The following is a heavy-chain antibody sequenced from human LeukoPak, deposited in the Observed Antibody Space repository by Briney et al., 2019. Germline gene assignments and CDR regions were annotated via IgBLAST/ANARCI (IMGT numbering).Heavy chain of an antibody. CDR3: ARRVTEGVPVNEGNWFDP. V-gene: IGHV4-59*08. CDR1: GDSNSRSY. CDR2: IYKDGST. D-gene: IGHD2-2*01. Sequence: SETLSLTCSVSGDSNSRSYWNWIRQSPGNGLEWIARIYKDGSTIYNPSLESRVTISIDTSRNQFSLKLTSVTAADTAVYYCARRVTEGVPVNEGNWFDPWGQGTLVTVSS. J-gene: IGHJ5*02.